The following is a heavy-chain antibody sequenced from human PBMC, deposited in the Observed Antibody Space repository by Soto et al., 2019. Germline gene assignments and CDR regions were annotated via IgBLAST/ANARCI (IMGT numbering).Heavy chain of an antibody. CDR2: IIPIFGTA. V-gene: IGHV1-69*12. CDR3: ARDRGPSSGYYPYWFDP. J-gene: IGHJ5*02. Sequence: QVQLVQSGAEVKKPGSSVKVSCKASGGTFSSYAITWVRQAPGQGLEWMGGIIPIFGTANYAQKFQGRGTFTADESTSTAYMGLSSLRSEDTAVYYCARDRGPSSGYYPYWFDPWGQGTLVTVSS. CDR1: GGTFSSYA. D-gene: IGHD3-22*01.